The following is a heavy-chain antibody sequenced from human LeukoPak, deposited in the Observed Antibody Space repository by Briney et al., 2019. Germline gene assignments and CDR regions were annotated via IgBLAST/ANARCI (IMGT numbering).Heavy chain of an antibody. CDR2: ISSSSSYI. CDR1: GFTFSSYS. D-gene: IGHD5-18*01. CDR3: ARDRGRGYSYD. J-gene: IGHJ4*02. V-gene: IGHV3-21*01. Sequence: PGGSLRLSCAASGFTFSSYSMNWVRQAPGKGLEWVSSISSSSSYIYYADSVRGRFTISRDNAKNSLYLQMNSLRAEDTAVYYCARDRGRGYSYDWGQGTLVTVSS.